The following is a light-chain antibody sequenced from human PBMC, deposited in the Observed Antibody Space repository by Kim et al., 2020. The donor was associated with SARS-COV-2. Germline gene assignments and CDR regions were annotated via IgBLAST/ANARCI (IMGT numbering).Light chain of an antibody. CDR3: QQYGSSPPMYT. J-gene: IGKJ2*01. Sequence: PGERATLSCRASQSVSSSYLAWYQQKPGQAPRLLIYGASSRATGIPDRFSGSGSVTDFALTISRLEPEDFAVYDCQQYGSSPPMYTFGQGTKLEI. CDR2: GAS. V-gene: IGKV3-20*01. CDR1: QSVSSSY.